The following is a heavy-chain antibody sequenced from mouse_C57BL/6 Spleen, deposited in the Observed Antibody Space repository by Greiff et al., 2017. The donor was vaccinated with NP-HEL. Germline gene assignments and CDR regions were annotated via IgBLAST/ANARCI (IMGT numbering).Heavy chain of an antibody. J-gene: IGHJ4*01. V-gene: IGHV5-17*01. CDR3: ARPRTLYYAMDY. Sequence: EVKLVESGGGLVKPGGSLKLSCAASGFTFSDYGMHWVRQAPEKGLEWVAYISSGSSTIYYADTVKGRFTISRDNAKNTLFLQMTSLRSEDTAMYYCARPRTLYYAMDYWGQGTSVTVSS. CDR2: ISSGSSTI. CDR1: GFTFSDYG.